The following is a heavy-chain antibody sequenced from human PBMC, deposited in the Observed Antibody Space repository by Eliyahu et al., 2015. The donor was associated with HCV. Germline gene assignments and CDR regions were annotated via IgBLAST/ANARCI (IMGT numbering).Heavy chain of an antibody. CDR1: GASITHGSHF. CDR3: ATTSSDYDAGLGYFYYYAMDV. Sequence: QVQLQESGPGLVKPSETLSLTCDVSGASITHGSHFWSWIRQSAGKGLEWIGRIYTSGRTDFNPSLKSRVAISFDTSKNQFSLKLTSVTAADTAVYFCATTSSDYDAGLGYFYYYAMDVWGHGTTVTVSS. J-gene: IGHJ6*02. V-gene: IGHV4-61*02. CDR2: IYTSGRT. D-gene: IGHD4-17*01.